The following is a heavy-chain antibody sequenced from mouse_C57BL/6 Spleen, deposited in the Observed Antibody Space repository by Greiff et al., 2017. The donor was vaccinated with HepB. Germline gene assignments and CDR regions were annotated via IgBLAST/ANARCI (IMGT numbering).Heavy chain of an antibody. J-gene: IGHJ4*01. CDR3: TRDKSKSDAMDY. Sequence: EVKLMESGAGLVKPGGSLKLSCAASGFTFSSYAMSWVRQTPEKRLEWVAYISSGGDYIYYADTVKGRFTISRDNARNTLYLQMSSLKSEDTAMYYWTRDKSKSDAMDYWGQGTSVTVSS. V-gene: IGHV5-9-1*02. CDR1: GFTFSSYA. CDR2: ISSGGDYI. D-gene: IGHD1-3*01.